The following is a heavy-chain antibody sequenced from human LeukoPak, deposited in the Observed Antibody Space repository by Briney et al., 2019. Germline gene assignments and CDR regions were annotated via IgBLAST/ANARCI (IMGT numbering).Heavy chain of an antibody. CDR2: ISYSGST. Sequence: SETLSLTCTVSGGSIRSSYWSWSWIRQPPGKGLEWIGYISYSGSTYYNPSLKSRVTISLGTSKNQFSLRLTSVTAADTAMYYCARGRNDFDYWGQGTLVTVSS. V-gene: IGHV4-59*13. CDR3: ARGRNDFDY. D-gene: IGHD1-1*01. CDR1: GGSIRSSY. J-gene: IGHJ4*02.